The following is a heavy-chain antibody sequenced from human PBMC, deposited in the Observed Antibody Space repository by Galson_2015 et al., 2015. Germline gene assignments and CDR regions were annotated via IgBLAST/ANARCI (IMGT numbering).Heavy chain of an antibody. CDR1: GFTFDDYA. V-gene: IGHV3-9*01. CDR3: AKDTGASRCSSVFDQ. J-gene: IGHJ4*02. CDR2: IRWNSVTM. Sequence: SLRLSCAASGFTFDDYAMHWVRQAPGKGLEWVSGIRWNSVTMDYADSVKGRFTISRDNAKNSLYLQINSLRPEDTALYYCAKDTGASRCSSVFDQWGQGTLVTVSS. D-gene: IGHD6-6*01.